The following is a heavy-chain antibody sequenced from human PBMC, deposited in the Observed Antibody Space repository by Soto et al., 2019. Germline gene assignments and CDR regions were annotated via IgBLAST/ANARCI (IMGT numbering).Heavy chain of an antibody. J-gene: IGHJ4*02. D-gene: IGHD5-12*01. V-gene: IGHV4-39*01. CDR2: IHYRGST. CDR3: ARGIGYYFDS. Sequence: SETLSLTCTVSGASITSSSYFWGWIRQPPGKGLEWIGNIHYRGSTYYNASLKSRVTISVDTSKNQFTLRLSSVTAADSAVYSCARGIGYYFDSWGQGTLVTVSS. CDR1: GASITSSSYF.